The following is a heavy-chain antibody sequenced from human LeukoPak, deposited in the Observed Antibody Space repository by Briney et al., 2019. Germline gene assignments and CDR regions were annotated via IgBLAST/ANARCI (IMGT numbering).Heavy chain of an antibody. CDR3: ARHYGP. CDR2: ISHTGSV. V-gene: IGHV4-4*02. D-gene: IGHD3-16*01. J-gene: IGHJ5*02. CDR1: GGSINSDYW. Sequence: SETLSLTCAVSGGSINSDYWWTWVRQSPGKGLEWIGEISHTGSVNYNLSLESRVTISTDKSKNQFSLMLRSVAAADTAVYYCARHYGPWGQGTLVAVSS.